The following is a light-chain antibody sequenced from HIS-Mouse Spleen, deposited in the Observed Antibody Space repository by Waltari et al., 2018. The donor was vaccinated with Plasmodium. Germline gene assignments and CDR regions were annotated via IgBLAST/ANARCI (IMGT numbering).Light chain of an antibody. CDR1: ALPTQY. CDR2: KDS. J-gene: IGLJ3*02. V-gene: IGLV3-25*03. CDR3: QSADSSGTPNWV. Sequence: SYELTQPPSVSVSPGPTARITSSGDALPTQYAYWYQQKPGQAPVLVIYKDSERPSGIPERFSGSSSGTTVTLTISGVQAEDEADYYCQSADSSGTPNWVFGGGTKLTVL.